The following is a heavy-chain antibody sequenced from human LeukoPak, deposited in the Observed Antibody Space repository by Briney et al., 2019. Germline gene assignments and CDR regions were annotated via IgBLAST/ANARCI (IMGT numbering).Heavy chain of an antibody. V-gene: IGHV1-24*01. Sequence: GASVKVSCKVSGYTLTELSMHWVRQAPGKGLEWMGGFDPEDGETIYAQKFQGRVTMTEDTSTDTAYMELSSLRSEDTAVCYCATATAPLWTFDYWGQGTLVTVSS. D-gene: IGHD3-10*01. CDR1: GYTLTELS. CDR2: FDPEDGET. J-gene: IGHJ4*02. CDR3: ATATAPLWTFDY.